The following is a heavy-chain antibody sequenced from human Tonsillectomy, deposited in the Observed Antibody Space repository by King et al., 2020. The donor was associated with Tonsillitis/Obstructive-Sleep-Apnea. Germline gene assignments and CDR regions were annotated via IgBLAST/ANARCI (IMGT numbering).Heavy chain of an antibody. CDR2: IYHGDSDT. CDR3: ARLGYCSSTSCPNWFDP. D-gene: IGHD2-2*01. Sequence: VQLVESGAELKKPGESLKISCKGSGYSFTAYWIAWVRQMPGKGLEWMGFIYHGDSDTRDSPSFQGHVTTSADSSISTAYLQWSTLKGSETAVYYCARLGYCSSTSCPNWFDPWGQGTLVTVSS. V-gene: IGHV5-51*01. CDR1: GYSFTAYW. J-gene: IGHJ5*02.